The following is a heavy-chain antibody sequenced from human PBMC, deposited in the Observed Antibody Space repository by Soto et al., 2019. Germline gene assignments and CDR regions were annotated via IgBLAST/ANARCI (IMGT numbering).Heavy chain of an antibody. V-gene: IGHV4-39*01. CDR2: IYYSGST. CDR3: ARTNGSGSYYRLEPGAFDI. D-gene: IGHD3-10*01. CDR1: GGSISSSSYY. J-gene: IGHJ3*02. Sequence: PSETLSLTCTVSGGSISSSSYYWGWIRQPPGKGLEWIGSIYYSGSTYYNPSLKSRVTISVDTSKNQFTLKLSSVTAADTAVYYCARTNGSGSYYRLEPGAFDIWGQGTMVT.